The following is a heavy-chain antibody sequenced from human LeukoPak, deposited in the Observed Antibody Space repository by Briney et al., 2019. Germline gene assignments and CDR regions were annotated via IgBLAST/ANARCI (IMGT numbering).Heavy chain of an antibody. J-gene: IGHJ3*01. CDR1: GFTFSDYA. CDR2: IRGTGGTT. D-gene: IGHD4-17*01. V-gene: IGHV3-23*01. CDR3: GKDPNGDYVGAFDF. Sequence: GGSLRLSCAASGFTFSDYALIWVRQAPGKGLEWISAIRGTGGTTYYADSVKGRCTISRDNSRNTVYLQMNSLRAEDTALYFCGKDPNGDYVGAFDFWGPGTMVTVSS.